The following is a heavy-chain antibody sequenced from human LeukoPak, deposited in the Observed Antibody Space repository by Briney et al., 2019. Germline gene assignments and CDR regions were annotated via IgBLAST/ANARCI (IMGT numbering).Heavy chain of an antibody. D-gene: IGHD3-22*01. CDR3: AKDPYYYNSSGYYPDY. V-gene: IGHV3-30*02. CDR1: GFTFSSYG. Sequence: GGSLRLSCATSGFTFSSYGMHWVRQAPGKGLEWVAFIRYDGSNKYYADSVKGRFTISRDNSKNTLYLQMNSLRAEDTALYYCAKDPYYYNSSGYYPDYWGQGTLVTVSS. CDR2: IRYDGSNK. J-gene: IGHJ4*02.